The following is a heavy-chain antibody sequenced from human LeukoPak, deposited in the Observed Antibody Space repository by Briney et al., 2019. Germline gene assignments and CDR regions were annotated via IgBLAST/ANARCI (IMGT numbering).Heavy chain of an antibody. Sequence: GGSLRLSCAASGFTFSSYGMHWVRQAPGKGLEWVAVISYDGSNKYYADSVKGRFTISRDNSKNTLYLQMNSLRAEDTAVYYCAKSGFDYDVLTGYYRDAFDIWGQGTMVTVSS. CDR3: AKSGFDYDVLTGYYRDAFDI. J-gene: IGHJ3*02. CDR2: ISYDGSNK. CDR1: GFTFSSYG. V-gene: IGHV3-30*18. D-gene: IGHD3-9*01.